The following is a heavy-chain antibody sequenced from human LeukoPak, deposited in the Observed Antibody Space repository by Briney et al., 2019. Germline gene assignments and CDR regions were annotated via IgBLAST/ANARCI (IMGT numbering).Heavy chain of an antibody. CDR1: GCRFTNYW. Sequence: GGALQISSKGSGCRFTNYWIGWGRQMPGKGLEGMGIVNPIDSDTTYSPSLQCQFIMSADTSISTAYLQWTSLKASDTAMYYCARQESGAYRNWFDPWGQGTLVTVSS. J-gene: IGHJ5*02. CDR2: VNPIDSDT. CDR3: ARQESGAYRNWFDP. V-gene: IGHV5-51*01. D-gene: IGHD1-26*01.